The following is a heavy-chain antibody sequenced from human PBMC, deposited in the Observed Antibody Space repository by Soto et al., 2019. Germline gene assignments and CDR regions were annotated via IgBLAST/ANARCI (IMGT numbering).Heavy chain of an antibody. Sequence: EVQLVESGGGLVKPGGSRRLSCAASGFPLSSYAMTWVRQAPGKGLEGVSSISRSSGYIYYAGSVKGRLTISRDNAKNSLYMQMNSLRAEDTAVYYWARDERSSGWYEDYWGQGTLVTVSS. CDR2: ISRSSGYI. CDR3: ARDERSSGWYEDY. CDR1: GFPLSSYA. V-gene: IGHV3-21*01. J-gene: IGHJ4*02. D-gene: IGHD6-19*01.